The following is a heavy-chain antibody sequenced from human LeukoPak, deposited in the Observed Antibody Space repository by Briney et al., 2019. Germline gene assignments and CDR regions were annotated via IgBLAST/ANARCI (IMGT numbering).Heavy chain of an antibody. CDR2: ISGSGGST. Sequence: GGSLRLSCAASGFTFSSYAMSWVRQAPGKGLEWVSAISGSGGSTYYADSVKGRFTISRDNSKNTLYLQMNNLRAEDTAVYYCAKDLRCSSTTCYDVPDYWGQGTLVTVSS. J-gene: IGHJ4*02. CDR3: AKDLRCSSTTCYDVPDY. V-gene: IGHV3-23*01. D-gene: IGHD2-2*01. CDR1: GFTFSSYA.